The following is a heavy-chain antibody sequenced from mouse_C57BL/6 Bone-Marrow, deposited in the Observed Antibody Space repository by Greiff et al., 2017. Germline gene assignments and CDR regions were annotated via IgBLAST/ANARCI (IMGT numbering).Heavy chain of an antibody. V-gene: IGHV1-78*01. J-gene: IGHJ2*01. CDR3: ASPLHYYGSSYVSDY. D-gene: IGHD1-1*01. CDR2: IYPRDGST. CDR1: GYTFTDHT. Sequence: QVQLQQSDAELVKPGASVKISCKVSGYTFTDHTIHWMKQRPEQGLAWIGYIYPRDGSTKYNEKFKGKATLTADKSSSTAYMQLNSLTSEDSAVYFCASPLHYYGSSYVSDYWGQGTTLTGSS.